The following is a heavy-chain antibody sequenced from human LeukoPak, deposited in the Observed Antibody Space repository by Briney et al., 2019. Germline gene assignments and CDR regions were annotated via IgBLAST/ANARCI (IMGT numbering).Heavy chain of an antibody. J-gene: IGHJ4*02. V-gene: IGHV3-7*05. Sequence: GWSLRLCCASSGFSFSGHWMNWVRQPPGKGLEWVANIKADGSEKYYVDSVKGRFTISRDDAKRTVDLQMDNLRAEDTAIYYCAYRNNFEYWGQGALVTVSS. CDR3: AYRNNFEY. CDR1: GFSFSGHW. D-gene: IGHD1-26*01. CDR2: IKADGSEK.